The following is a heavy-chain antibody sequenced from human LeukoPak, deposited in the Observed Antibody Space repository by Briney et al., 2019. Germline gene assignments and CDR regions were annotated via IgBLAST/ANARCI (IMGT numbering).Heavy chain of an antibody. J-gene: IGHJ4*02. CDR2: ISWNSGYI. CDR1: GFTFDDYA. D-gene: IGHD6-6*01. CDR3: ARTTKPIAAADFDY. V-gene: IGHV3-9*01. Sequence: GGSLRLSCAASGFTFDDYAMHWVRQAPGKGLEWVAGISWNSGYIYYADSVKGRFTISRDNAKNSLYLQMNSLRAEDTAVYYCARTTKPIAAADFDYWGQGTLVTVSS.